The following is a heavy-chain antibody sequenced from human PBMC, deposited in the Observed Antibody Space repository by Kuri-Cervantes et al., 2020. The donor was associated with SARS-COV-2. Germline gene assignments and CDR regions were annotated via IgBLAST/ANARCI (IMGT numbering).Heavy chain of an antibody. J-gene: IGHJ4*02. CDR1: GYSFTSYW. V-gene: IGHV5-51*01. Sequence: GESLKISCKGSGYSFTSYWIGWVCQMPGKGLEWMGIIYPGDSDTRYSPSFQGQVTISADKSISTAYLQWSSLKASDTAMYYCATGLVVPAAMRDYWGQGTLVTVSS. CDR2: IYPGDSDT. D-gene: IGHD2-2*01. CDR3: ATGLVVPAAMRDY.